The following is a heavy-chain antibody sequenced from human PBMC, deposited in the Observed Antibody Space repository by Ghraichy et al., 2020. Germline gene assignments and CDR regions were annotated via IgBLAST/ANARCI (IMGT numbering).Heavy chain of an antibody. CDR1: GFTFSSYW. D-gene: IGHD2-8*01. V-gene: IGHV3-7*01. CDR3: ARENGVWHIFDY. Sequence: LSLTCAASGFTFSSYWMSWVRQAPGKGLEWVANIKQDGSEKYYVDSVKGRFTISRDNAKNSLYLQMNSLRAEDTAVYYCARENGVWHIFDYWGQGTLVTVSS. J-gene: IGHJ4*02. CDR2: IKQDGSEK.